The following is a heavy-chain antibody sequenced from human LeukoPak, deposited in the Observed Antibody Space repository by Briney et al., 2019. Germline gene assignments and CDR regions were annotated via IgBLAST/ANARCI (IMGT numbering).Heavy chain of an antibody. Sequence: PGGSLRLSCAASGFTFSSYAVSWVRQAPGKGLEWVSAISGSGGSTYYADSVKGRFTISRDTSKNTLYLQMNSLRAEDTAVYYCAKGVGSYYNYFDYWGQGTLVTVSS. CDR1: GFTFSSYA. V-gene: IGHV3-23*01. CDR3: AKGVGSYYNYFDY. J-gene: IGHJ4*02. D-gene: IGHD1-26*01. CDR2: ISGSGGST.